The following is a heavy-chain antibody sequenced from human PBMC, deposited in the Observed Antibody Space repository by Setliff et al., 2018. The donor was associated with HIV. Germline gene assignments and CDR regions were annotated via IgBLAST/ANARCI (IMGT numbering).Heavy chain of an antibody. J-gene: IGHJ3*02. Sequence: SETLSITCTVSGGAISSGHYWSWMRQPPGKGLEWIGEINNSGSTNFNPALRSRVTISLDTSKNQFSLTLSSVTASDTAVYYCVRRLRYFHPSFYIWGQGTLVTVSS. CDR2: INNSGST. CDR1: GGAISSGHY. D-gene: IGHD3-9*01. V-gene: IGHV4-34*01. CDR3: VRRLRYFHPSFYI.